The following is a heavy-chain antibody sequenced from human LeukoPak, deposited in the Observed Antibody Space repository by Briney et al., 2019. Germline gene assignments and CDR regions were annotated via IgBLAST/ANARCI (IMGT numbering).Heavy chain of an antibody. CDR3: ASRAGYYDSSGYPYYYSYGMDV. J-gene: IGHJ6*02. V-gene: IGHV4-31*03. CDR1: GGSISSGGYY. D-gene: IGHD3-22*01. Sequence: SETLSLTCTVSGGSISSGGYYWSWIRQHPGKGLEWIGYIYYSGSTYYNPSLKSRVTISVDTSKNQFSLKLSSVTAADTAVYYCASRAGYYDSSGYPYYYSYGMDVWGQGTTVTVSS. CDR2: IYYSGST.